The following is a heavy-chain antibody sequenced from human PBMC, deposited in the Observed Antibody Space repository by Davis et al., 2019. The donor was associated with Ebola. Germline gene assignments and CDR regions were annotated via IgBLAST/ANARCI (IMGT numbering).Heavy chain of an antibody. J-gene: IGHJ4*02. CDR2: ISYDGSNK. CDR1: GFTFSSYA. Sequence: GESLKISCAASGFTFSSYAMHWVRQAPGKGLEWVAVISYDGSNKYYADSVKGRFTISRDNSKNTLYLQMNSLTAEDTAVYYCAKDYYDSSGRYFDYWGQGTLVTVSS. V-gene: IGHV3-30*04. CDR3: AKDYYDSSGRYFDY. D-gene: IGHD3-22*01.